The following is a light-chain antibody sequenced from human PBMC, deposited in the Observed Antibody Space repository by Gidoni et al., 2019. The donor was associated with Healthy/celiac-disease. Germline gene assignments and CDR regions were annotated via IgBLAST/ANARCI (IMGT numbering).Light chain of an antibody. CDR2: SNN. CDR3: AAWDDSLNGVV. CDR1: SSNIGSNT. Sequence: QSVLTQPPSASATPGQRFTISCSGSSSNIGSNTVNWYQQLPGTAPKLLIYSNNQRPSGVPDRFSGSKSGTSASLAISGLQSEDEADYYCAAWDDSLNGVVFGGGTKLTVL. V-gene: IGLV1-44*01. J-gene: IGLJ2*01.